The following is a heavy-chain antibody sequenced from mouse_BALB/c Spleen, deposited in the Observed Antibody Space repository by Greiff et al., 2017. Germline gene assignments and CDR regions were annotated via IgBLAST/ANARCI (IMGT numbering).Heavy chain of an antibody. CDR1: GYTFTSYW. Sequence: QVQLQQSGAELARPGASVKLSCKASGYTFTSYWMQWVKQRPGQGLEWIGAIYPGDGDTRYTQKFKGKATLTADKSSSTAYMQLSSLASEDSAVYYCARGTAMITTEFAYWGQGTLVTVSA. J-gene: IGHJ3*01. CDR3: ARGTAMITTEFAY. V-gene: IGHV1-87*01. D-gene: IGHD2-4*01. CDR2: IYPGDGDT.